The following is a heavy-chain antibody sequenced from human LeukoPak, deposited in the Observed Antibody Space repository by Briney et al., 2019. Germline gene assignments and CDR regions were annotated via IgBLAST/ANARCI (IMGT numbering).Heavy chain of an antibody. CDR1: GFTFSRYW. D-gene: IGHD2/OR15-2a*01. Sequence: GGSPRLSCAASGFTFSRYWMHWLRQAPGKGLVWVSRISTDGSSTSYADSVKGRFTISRDNGKNTLYLQMNSLRAEDTAVYYCASYLTSIPSGMDVWGQGTTVTVSS. CDR3: ASYLTSIPSGMDV. CDR2: ISTDGSST. J-gene: IGHJ6*02. V-gene: IGHV3-74*01.